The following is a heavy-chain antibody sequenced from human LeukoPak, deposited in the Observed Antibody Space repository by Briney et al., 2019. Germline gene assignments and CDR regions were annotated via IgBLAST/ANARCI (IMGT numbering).Heavy chain of an antibody. Sequence: GASVKVSCKASGYTFTSYAMHWVRQAPGQRLEWMGWINAGNGNTKYSQKFQGRVTITRDTSAGTAYMELSSLRSEDTAVYYCARWLDQLADAFDIWGQGTMVTVSS. CDR3: ARWLDQLADAFDI. V-gene: IGHV1-3*01. CDR1: GYTFTSYA. CDR2: INAGNGNT. D-gene: IGHD6-19*01. J-gene: IGHJ3*02.